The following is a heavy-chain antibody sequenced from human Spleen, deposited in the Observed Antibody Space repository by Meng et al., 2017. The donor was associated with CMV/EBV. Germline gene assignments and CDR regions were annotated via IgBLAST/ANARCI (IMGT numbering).Heavy chain of an antibody. CDR2: INPNSGGT. CDR1: GYTFTGYY. D-gene: IGHD3-10*01. CDR3: ARDQWAMVRGLGSLDY. Sequence: ASVKVSCKASGYTFTGYYLHWVRQAPGQGLEWMGWINPNSGGTKYAQKFQGRVTMTRDTSINTAYMELSRLRSDDTAVYYCARDQWAMVRGLGSLDYWGQGALVTVSS. J-gene: IGHJ4*02. V-gene: IGHV1-2*02.